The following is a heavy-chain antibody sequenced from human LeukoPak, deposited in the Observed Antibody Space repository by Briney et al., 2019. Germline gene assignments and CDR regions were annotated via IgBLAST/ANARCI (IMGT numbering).Heavy chain of an antibody. CDR3: ATDRGVYSYGQEVF. J-gene: IGHJ4*02. D-gene: IGHD5-18*01. V-gene: IGHV4-39*07. Sequence: PSETLSLTCTVSGDSISNNNYYWGWIRQPPGKGLEWIVSIHNGGSTYYNPSLKSRVTISVDTSENQFSLKLSSVTAADTAVYYCATDRGVYSYGQEVFWGQGTLVTVSS. CDR2: IHNGGST. CDR1: GDSISNNNYY.